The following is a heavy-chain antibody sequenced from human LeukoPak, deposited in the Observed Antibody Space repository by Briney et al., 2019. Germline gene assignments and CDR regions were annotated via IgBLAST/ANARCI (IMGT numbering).Heavy chain of an antibody. J-gene: IGHJ5*02. CDR1: GYTFTSYG. CDR2: ISAYNGNT. V-gene: IGHV1-18*04. D-gene: IGHD6-13*01. CDR3: ARVPFGGSSSWYDGWFDP. Sequence: ASVKVSCKASGYTFTSYGISWVRQAPGQGLEWMGWISAYNGNTNYAQKLQGRVTMTTDTSTSTAYMELRSLRSDDTAVYYCARVPFGGSSSWYDGWFDPWGREPWSPSPQ.